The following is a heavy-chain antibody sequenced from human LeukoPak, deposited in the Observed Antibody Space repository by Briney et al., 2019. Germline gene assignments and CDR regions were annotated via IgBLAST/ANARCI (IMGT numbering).Heavy chain of an antibody. CDR1: GYTFTGYY. CDR2: INPNSGGT. V-gene: IGHV1-2*06. CDR3: ARGSSGEDYFDY. Sequence: ASVKVSCKASGYTFTGYYMHWVRQAPGQGLEWMGRINPNSGGTNYAQKFQGRVTMTRDTSISTAYMELSRLRSDDTAVYYCARGSSGEDYFDYWGQGTLVTVSS. J-gene: IGHJ4*02. D-gene: IGHD1-26*01.